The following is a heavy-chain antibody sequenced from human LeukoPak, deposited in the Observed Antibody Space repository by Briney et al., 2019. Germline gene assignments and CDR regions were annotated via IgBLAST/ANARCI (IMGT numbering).Heavy chain of an antibody. CDR1: GYTFTSYG. Sequence: ASVKVSCKASGYTFTSYGISWVRQAPGQGLEWMGWISAYNGNTNYAQKFQGRVTITADKSTSTAYMELSSLRSEDTAVYYCARDLSGYYDSSGYDPYWGQGTLVTVSS. CDR3: ARDLSGYYDSSGYDPY. V-gene: IGHV1-18*01. D-gene: IGHD3-22*01. CDR2: ISAYNGNT. J-gene: IGHJ4*02.